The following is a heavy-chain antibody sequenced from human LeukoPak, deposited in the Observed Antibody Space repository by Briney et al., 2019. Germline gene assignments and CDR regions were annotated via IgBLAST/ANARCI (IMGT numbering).Heavy chain of an antibody. D-gene: IGHD2-2*01. CDR3: ARADVYCSSTSCYPDY. V-gene: IGHV1-69*06. CDR1: GYTFTSYG. J-gene: IGHJ4*02. Sequence: SVKVSCKASGYTFTSYGISWVRQAPGQGLEWMGGIIPIFGTANYAQKFQGRVTITADKSTSTAYMELSSLRSEDTAVYYCARADVYCSSTSCYPDYWGQGTLVTVSS. CDR2: IIPIFGTA.